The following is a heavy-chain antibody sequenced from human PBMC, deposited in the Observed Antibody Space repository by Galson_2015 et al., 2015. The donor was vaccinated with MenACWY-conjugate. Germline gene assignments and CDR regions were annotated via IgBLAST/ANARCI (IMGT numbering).Heavy chain of an antibody. J-gene: IGHJ5*02. CDR3: AKEGGCSGGSCYSGWFDP. CDR2: ISGSGGST. CDR1: GFTFSSYA. V-gene: IGHV3-23*01. D-gene: IGHD2-15*01. Sequence: SLRLSCAASGFTFSSYAMSWVRQAPGKGLEWVSAISGSGGSTYYADSVKGRFTISRDNSKNTLYLQMNSLRAEDTAVYYCAKEGGCSGGSCYSGWFDPWGQGTLVTVSS.